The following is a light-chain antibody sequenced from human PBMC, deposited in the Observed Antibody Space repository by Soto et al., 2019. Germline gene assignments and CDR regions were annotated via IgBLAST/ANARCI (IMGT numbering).Light chain of an antibody. V-gene: IGKV3-20*01. CDR2: GAS. J-gene: IGKJ1*01. CDR3: QQYDSSPRT. Sequence: EIVLTQSPGTLSLSPVERATLSFRASQSVSTRSLAWYQQKPGQAPRLLISGASSRAADIPDRFSGSGSGTDFTLTINRLEPEDFAVYYCQQYDSSPRTFGQGTKVDIK. CDR1: QSVSTRS.